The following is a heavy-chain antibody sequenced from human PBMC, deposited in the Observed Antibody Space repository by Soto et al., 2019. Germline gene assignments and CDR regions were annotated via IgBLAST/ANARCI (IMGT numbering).Heavy chain of an antibody. J-gene: IGHJ6*02. Sequence: QVQLQESGPGLGKPSETLSLTCTVSGGSISSYYWSWIRQPPGKGLEWIGYIYYSGSTNYNPSPQSRVTVAVDTSKSQFSLKLSSVTAADTAVYYCAGGYSYGSGYYSGMDVWGQGTTVTVSS. CDR2: IYYSGST. CDR3: AGGYSYGSGYYSGMDV. D-gene: IGHD5-18*01. V-gene: IGHV4-59*01. CDR1: GGSISSYY.